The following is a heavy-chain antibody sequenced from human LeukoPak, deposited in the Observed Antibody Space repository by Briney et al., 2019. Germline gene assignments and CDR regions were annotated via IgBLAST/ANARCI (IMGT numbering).Heavy chain of an antibody. CDR1: GGSISSYY. J-gene: IGHJ5*02. CDR3: ARGKDYYDSSGYSNWFDP. V-gene: IGHV4-59*01. D-gene: IGHD3-22*01. CDR2: IYYSGST. Sequence: PSETLSLTCTVSGGSISSYYWSWIRQPPGKGLECIGYIYYSGSTNYNPSLKSRVTISVDTSKNQFSLKLSSVTAADTAVYYCARGKDYYDSSGYSNWFDPWGQGTLVTVSS.